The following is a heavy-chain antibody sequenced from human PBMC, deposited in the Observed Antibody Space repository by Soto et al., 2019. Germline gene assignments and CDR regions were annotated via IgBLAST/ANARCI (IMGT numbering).Heavy chain of an antibody. CDR2: ISGGGGTT. CDR3: ARGPRAPPPHDYGMDV. J-gene: IGHJ6*02. V-gene: IGHV3-23*01. Sequence: GGSLRLSCAASGFTFSSHVMNWVRQAPGKGLEWVAAISGGGGTTYYGDSVEGRFTMSRDNSKNTLYLQMNGLRADDTAVYYCARGPRAPPPHDYGMDVWGQGTTVTVSS. CDR1: GFTFSSHV.